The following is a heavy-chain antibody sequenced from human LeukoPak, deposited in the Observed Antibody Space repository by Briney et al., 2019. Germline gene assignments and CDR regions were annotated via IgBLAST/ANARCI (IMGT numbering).Heavy chain of an antibody. CDR2: IWYDGSNK. Sequence: GGSLRLSCAASGFTFSSYGMHWVRQAPGKGLEWVAVIWYDGSNKYYADSVKGRFTISRDNSKNTLYLQMNSLKTEDTAVYYCALLVVKDGMDVWGQGTTVTVSS. D-gene: IGHD2-8*02. V-gene: IGHV3-33*01. J-gene: IGHJ6*02. CDR3: ALLVVKDGMDV. CDR1: GFTFSSYG.